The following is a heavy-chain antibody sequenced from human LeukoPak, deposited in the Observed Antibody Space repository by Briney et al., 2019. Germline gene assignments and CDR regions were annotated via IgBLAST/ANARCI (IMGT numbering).Heavy chain of an antibody. D-gene: IGHD5-24*01. CDR3: ARAQMYLEMALPRDFDY. J-gene: IGHJ4*02. Sequence: ASVKVSCKASGYTFTSYGISWVRQAPGQGLEWMGWISAYNGNTNYAQKLQGRVTMTTDTSTSTAYMELRSLRSDDTAVYYCARAQMYLEMALPRDFDYWGQGTLVTVSS. CDR2: ISAYNGNT. V-gene: IGHV1-18*01. CDR1: GYTFTSYG.